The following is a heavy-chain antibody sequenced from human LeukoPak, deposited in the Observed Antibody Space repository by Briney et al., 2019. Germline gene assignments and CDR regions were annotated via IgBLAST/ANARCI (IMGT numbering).Heavy chain of an antibody. J-gene: IGHJ5*02. Sequence: SQTLSLTCTVSGGSISSGSYYWSWIRQPAGKGLEWIGRIYTSGSTNYNPSLKSRVTISVDTSKNQFSLKLSSVTAADTAVYYCARDLYYDILTGYYNAPRGQGTLVTVSS. CDR3: ARDLYYDILTGYYNAP. V-gene: IGHV4-61*02. CDR1: GGSISSGSYY. CDR2: IYTSGST. D-gene: IGHD3-9*01.